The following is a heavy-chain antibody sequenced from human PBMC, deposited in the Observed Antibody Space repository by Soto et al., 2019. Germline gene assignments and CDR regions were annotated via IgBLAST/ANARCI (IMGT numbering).Heavy chain of an antibody. CDR3: AGGPINRVQGFDY. J-gene: IGHJ4*02. D-gene: IGHD3-10*02. Sequence: PAGSLRLSCAASGFTFSSYGMHWVRQAPGKGLEWVAVIWYDGSNKYYADSVKGRFTISRDNSKNTLYLQMNSLRAEDTAVYYCAGGPINRVQGFDYWGQGTLVTVSS. CDR2: IWYDGSNK. CDR1: GFTFSSYG. V-gene: IGHV3-33*01.